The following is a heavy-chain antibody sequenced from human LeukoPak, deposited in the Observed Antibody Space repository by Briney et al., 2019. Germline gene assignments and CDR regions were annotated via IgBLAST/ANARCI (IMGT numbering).Heavy chain of an antibody. J-gene: IGHJ4*02. Sequence: GASVKVSCKASGGTFSSYAISWVRQAPGQGLEWMGRIIPILGIANYAQKFQGRVTITADKSTSTAYMELSSLRSEDTAVYYCARDLHHRVTRDYWGQGTLVTVSS. V-gene: IGHV1-69*04. CDR3: ARDLHHRVTRDY. D-gene: IGHD4-17*01. CDR2: IIPILGIA. CDR1: GGTFSSYA.